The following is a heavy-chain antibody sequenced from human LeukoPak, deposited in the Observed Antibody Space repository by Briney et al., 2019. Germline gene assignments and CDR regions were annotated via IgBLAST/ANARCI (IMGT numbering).Heavy chain of an antibody. J-gene: IGHJ2*01. CDR2: IYYSGST. D-gene: IGHD6-13*01. V-gene: IGHV4-59*01. CDR3: ARVALFAPLEQLATDWYFDL. Sequence: SETLSLTCTVSGGSISSYYWSWIRQPPGKGLEWIGYIYYSGSTNYNPSLKSRVTISVDTSKNQFSLKLSSVTAADTAVYYCARVALFAPLEQLATDWYFDLWGRGTLVTVSS. CDR1: GGSISSYY.